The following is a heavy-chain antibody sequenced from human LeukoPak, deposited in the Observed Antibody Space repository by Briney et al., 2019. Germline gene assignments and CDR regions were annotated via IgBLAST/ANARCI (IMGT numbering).Heavy chain of an antibody. CDR2: ISSSSSYI. V-gene: IGHV3-21*01. Sequence: GGSLRLSCAASGFTFSSYSMNWVRQAPGKGLEWVSSISSSSSYIYYADSVKGRFTISRDNAKNSLYLQMNSLRAEDTAVYYCARGTDYDFWSGFDYWGQGTLVTVSS. CDR3: ARGTDYDFWSGFDY. J-gene: IGHJ4*02. D-gene: IGHD3-3*01. CDR1: GFTFSSYS.